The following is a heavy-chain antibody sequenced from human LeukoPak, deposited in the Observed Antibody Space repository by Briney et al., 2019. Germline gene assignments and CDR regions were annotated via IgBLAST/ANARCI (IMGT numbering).Heavy chain of an antibody. V-gene: IGHV3-21*01. Sequence: GGSLRLSCAASGFTFSSYSMNWVRQAPGKGLEWVSSISSSSSYIYYADSVKGRFPISRDNAKNSLYLQMNSLRAEDTAVYYCASYNEPGFDYWGQGTLVTVSS. D-gene: IGHD5-24*01. CDR2: ISSSSSYI. J-gene: IGHJ4*02. CDR1: GFTFSSYS. CDR3: ASYNEPGFDY.